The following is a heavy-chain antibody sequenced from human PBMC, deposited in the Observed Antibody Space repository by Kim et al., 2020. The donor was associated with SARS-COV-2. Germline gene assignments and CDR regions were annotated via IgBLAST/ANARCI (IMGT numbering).Heavy chain of an antibody. CDR3: ARHEIPSELLWFGELLIGYCDY. Sequence: SETLSLTCTVSGGSISSSSYYWGWIRQPPEKGLEWIGSIYYSGSTYYNPSLKSRVTISVDTTKNQFSLKLSSVTAAATAGYSCARHEIPSELLWFGELLIGYCDYWGQGTLVTVSS. D-gene: IGHD3-10*01. V-gene: IGHV4-39*01. J-gene: IGHJ4*02. CDR1: GGSISSSSYY. CDR2: IYYSGST.